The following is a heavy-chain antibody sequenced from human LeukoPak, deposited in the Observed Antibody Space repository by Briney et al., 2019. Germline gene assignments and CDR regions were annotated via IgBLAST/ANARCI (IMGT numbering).Heavy chain of an antibody. CDR1: GFTCSSYA. CDR2: ISGSGGST. V-gene: IGHV3-23*01. J-gene: IGHJ3*02. Sequence: GESLRRSCAASGFTCSSYAMSWVRQAPGKGLEWVSAISGSGGSTYYADSVKGRFTISRDNSTNTLYLQMHSLRAEDTAVYYCAKDLSYGLRVDAFDILGQATMVTVSS. CDR3: AKDLSYGLRVDAFDI. D-gene: IGHD5-18*01.